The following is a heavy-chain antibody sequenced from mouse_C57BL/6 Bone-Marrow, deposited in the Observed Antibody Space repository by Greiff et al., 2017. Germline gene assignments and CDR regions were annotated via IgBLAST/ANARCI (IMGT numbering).Heavy chain of an antibody. CDR1: GYTFTSYW. D-gene: IGHD1-1*01. V-gene: IGHV1-55*01. CDR2: IYPGSGST. CDR3: ERSILRMDY. J-gene: IGHJ2*01. Sequence: QVQLQQSGAELVKPGASVKMSCKASGYTFTSYWITWVKQRPGQGLEWIGDIYPGSGSTNYNEKFTSKATRTVDTSSSTAYMQLSSLTSEDSAVYYGERSILRMDYGGQGTATTVSS.